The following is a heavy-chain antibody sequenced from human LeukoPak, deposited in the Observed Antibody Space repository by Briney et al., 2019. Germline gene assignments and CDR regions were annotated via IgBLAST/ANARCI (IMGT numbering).Heavy chain of an antibody. CDR2: INPSGGST. V-gene: IGHV1-46*01. Sequence: ASVKVSCKASGYTFTSYYMYWVRQAPGQGLEWMGIINPSGGSTTYAQNFQGRVTVTRDTSTSTVYMELSSLRSEDTAVYYCARVHDYGDSRYLDYLGQGTLVTVSS. J-gene: IGHJ4*02. CDR3: ARVHDYGDSRYLDY. D-gene: IGHD4-17*01. CDR1: GYTFTSYY.